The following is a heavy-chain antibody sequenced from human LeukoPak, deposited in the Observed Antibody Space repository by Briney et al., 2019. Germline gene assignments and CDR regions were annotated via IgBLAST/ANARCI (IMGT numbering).Heavy chain of an antibody. J-gene: IGHJ4*02. D-gene: IGHD5/OR15-5a*01. Sequence: GASVKVSCKASGYTFIGYYMHWVRQAPGQGLEWMGWINPNSGDTNYAQKFRGRVTMTRDTSASTAYMELSSLRSEDTAVYYCAMSTNYWGQGTLVTVSS. CDR3: AMSTNY. V-gene: IGHV1-2*02. CDR1: GYTFIGYY. CDR2: INPNSGDT.